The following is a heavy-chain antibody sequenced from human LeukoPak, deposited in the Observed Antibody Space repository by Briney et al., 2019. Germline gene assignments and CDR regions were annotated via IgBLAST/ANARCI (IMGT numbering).Heavy chain of an antibody. CDR3: ARRSPNYYFDY. J-gene: IGHJ4*02. Sequence: GGSLRLSCAASGFTVSSYNMNWVRQAPGKGLEWVSYISSDTSSTYYADSVKGRFTISRDNAENSLYLQMNSLRAEDTAVYYCARRSPNYYFDYWGQGTLVTVSS. CDR2: ISSDTSST. CDR1: GFTVSSYN. V-gene: IGHV3-48*04.